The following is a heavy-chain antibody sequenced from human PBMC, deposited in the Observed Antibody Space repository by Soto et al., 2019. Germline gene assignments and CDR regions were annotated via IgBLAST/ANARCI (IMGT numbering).Heavy chain of an antibody. CDR2: MYNTGST. D-gene: IGHD2-21*02. CDR1: GGSISGYY. J-gene: IGHJ6*01. Sequence: PSETLSLTCTVSGGSISGYYWSWIRQPPGKGLEWIGYMYNTGSTVYNPSFKSRVTISVDTSKSQPSLRLNSVTAADTAVYYCARDLRGYCGTDCYPLDVWGQGTTVTVSS. CDR3: ARDLRGYCGTDCYPLDV. V-gene: IGHV4-59*01.